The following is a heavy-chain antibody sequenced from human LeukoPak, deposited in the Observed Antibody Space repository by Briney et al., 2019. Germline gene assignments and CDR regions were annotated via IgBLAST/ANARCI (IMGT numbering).Heavy chain of an antibody. CDR2: TYSGGTT. J-gene: IGHJ4*02. V-gene: IGHV3-66*01. CDR1: GFSVTSNH. CDR3: ARDGGLNTNFDY. D-gene: IGHD2-15*01. Sequence: PGGSLRLSCAASGFSVTSNHMTWVRQAPGKGLEWVSVTYSGGTTYYAGSVKDRFTSSRDNSKNTLYLQMNSLRAEDTAVYYCARDGGLNTNFDYWGQGTLVTVSS.